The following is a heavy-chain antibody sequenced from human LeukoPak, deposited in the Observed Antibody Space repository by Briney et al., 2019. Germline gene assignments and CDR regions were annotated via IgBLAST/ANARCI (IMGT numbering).Heavy chain of an antibody. J-gene: IGHJ2*01. V-gene: IGHV1-69*06. Sequence: GASVKVSCKASGGTFSSYAISWVRQAPGQGLEWMGGIIPIFGTANYAQKFQGRVTITADKSTSTAYMELSSLRSEDTAVYYCARSRHYYDSSGSWYFDLWGRGTLVTVSS. CDR1: GGTFSSYA. D-gene: IGHD3-22*01. CDR2: IIPIFGTA. CDR3: ARSRHYYDSSGSWYFDL.